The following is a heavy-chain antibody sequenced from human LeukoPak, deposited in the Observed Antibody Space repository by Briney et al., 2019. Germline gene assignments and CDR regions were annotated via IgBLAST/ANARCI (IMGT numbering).Heavy chain of an antibody. CDR2: IRYDGSNK. V-gene: IGHV3-30*02. CDR3: AKETYPAGAFDI. Sequence: GGSLRLPCAASGFTFSSYGMHWVRQAPGKGLEWVAFIRYDGSNKYYADSVKGRFTISRDNSKNTLYLQMNSLRAEDTAVYYCAKETYPAGAFDIWGQGTMVTVSS. CDR1: GFTFSSYG. J-gene: IGHJ3*02.